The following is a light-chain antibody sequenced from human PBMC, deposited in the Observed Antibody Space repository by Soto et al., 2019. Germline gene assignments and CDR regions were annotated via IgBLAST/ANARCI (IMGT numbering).Light chain of an antibody. V-gene: IGKV1-39*01. CDR1: QSISSY. CDR2: VAS. Sequence: DIQMTQSPSSLSASVGDRVTITCRASQSISSYLSWYQQKPGKAPKLLINVASTLQSGVPSRFSGSGSGTDFTLAISSLQPEDFATYYCQQSFRTPYTFGQGTDLEI. CDR3: QQSFRTPYT. J-gene: IGKJ2*01.